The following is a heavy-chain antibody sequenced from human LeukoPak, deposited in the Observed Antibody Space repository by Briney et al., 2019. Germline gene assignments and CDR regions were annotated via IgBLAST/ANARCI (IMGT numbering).Heavy chain of an antibody. CDR3: ARDGIRQQLVHTP. V-gene: IGHV4-4*07. J-gene: IGHJ5*02. CDR1: GDSIRSYY. CDR2: IYTSGST. D-gene: IGHD6-6*01. Sequence: SETLSLTCTVSGDSIRSYYWSWIRQPAGKGLEWIGRIYTSGSTNYNPSLKSRVTISVDKSKNQFSLKLSSVTAADTAVYYCARDGIRQQLVHTPWGQGTLVTVSS.